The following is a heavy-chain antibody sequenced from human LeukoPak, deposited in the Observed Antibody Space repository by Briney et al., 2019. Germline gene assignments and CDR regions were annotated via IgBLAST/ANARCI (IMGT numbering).Heavy chain of an antibody. Sequence: GGSLRLSCAASGFSVSSNYMSWVRQSPGKGLEWVSVIYSGGSTYYADSVKGRFTISRDNSKNTVYLQMNSLRAEDTAVYYCARVVVVVGSSLDYLDFWGQGTLVTVSS. V-gene: IGHV3-53*01. CDR3: ARVVVVVGSSLDYLDF. CDR2: IYSGGST. J-gene: IGHJ4*02. D-gene: IGHD2-15*01. CDR1: GFSVSSNY.